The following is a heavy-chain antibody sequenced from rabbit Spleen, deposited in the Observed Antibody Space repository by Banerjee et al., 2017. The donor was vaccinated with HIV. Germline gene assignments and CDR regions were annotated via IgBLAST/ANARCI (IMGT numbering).Heavy chain of an antibody. CDR2: IDAGSSGNT. CDR1: GFSFSSGYY. J-gene: IGHJ4*01. CDR3: ARDVYGGSSVYVGL. D-gene: IGHD8-1*01. Sequence: QEQLVESGGGLVQPEGSLTLTCTASGFSFSSGYYMFWVRQAPGKGLEWIACIDAGSSGNTYYTNWAKGRFTISKTSTTVTLQMTSLTAADTATYFCARDVYGGSSVYVGLWGPGTLVTVS. V-gene: IGHV1S45*01.